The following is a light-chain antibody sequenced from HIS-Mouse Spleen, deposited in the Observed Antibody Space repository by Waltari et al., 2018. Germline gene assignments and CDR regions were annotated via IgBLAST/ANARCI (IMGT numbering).Light chain of an antibody. CDR3: YSTDSSGNHRV. CDR2: EDS. Sequence: SYELTQPPSVSVSPAQTARITCSGDALPNKYAYWYQQKSGQAPVLVIYEDSKRPSGIPERFSGSSSGTMATLTISGAQVEDEADYYCYSTDSSGNHRVFGGGTKLTVL. V-gene: IGLV3-10*01. CDR1: ALPNKY. J-gene: IGLJ2*01.